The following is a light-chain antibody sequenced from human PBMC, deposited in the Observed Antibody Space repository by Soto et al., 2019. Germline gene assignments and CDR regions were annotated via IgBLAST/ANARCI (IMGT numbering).Light chain of an antibody. CDR3: QQYDAAVT. CDR1: QSLTNNY. CDR2: GAS. J-gene: IGKJ1*01. Sequence: EIVLTQSPGTLSLSPGERATLSCRASQSLTNNYFAWYQQKPGRALRLLIDGASTRATGIPDRFSGRGSGTDFPITSSRLEPEDVAVYYCQQYDAAVTFGQGTKVEI. V-gene: IGKV3-20*01.